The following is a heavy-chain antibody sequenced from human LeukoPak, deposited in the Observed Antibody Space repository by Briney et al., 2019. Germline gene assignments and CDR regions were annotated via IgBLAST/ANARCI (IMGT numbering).Heavy chain of an antibody. CDR2: IIPIFGAT. CDR1: GYTFTSYG. D-gene: IGHD3-16*02. Sequence: ASVKVSCKASGYTFTSYGISWVRQAPGQGLEWVGGIIPIFGATDHAQKFQGRVTITADKSTSTAYMELTSLRSEDTAVYYCARGDYVWRSYREHYYYMDVWGKGTTVTVSS. V-gene: IGHV1-69*06. CDR3: ARGDYVWRSYREHYYYMDV. J-gene: IGHJ6*03.